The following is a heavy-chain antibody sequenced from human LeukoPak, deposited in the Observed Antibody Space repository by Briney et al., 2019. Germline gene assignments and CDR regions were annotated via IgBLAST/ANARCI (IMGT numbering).Heavy chain of an antibody. J-gene: IGHJ4*02. CDR2: IYYSGST. Sequence: SETLSLTCTVSGGSISSYYWSWIRQPPGKGLEWIGYIYYSGSTNYNPSLKSRVTISVDTSKNQFSLKLSSVTAADTAVYYCARGRDYYDSSGYYYCFDYWGQGTLVTVSS. CDR1: GGSISSYY. V-gene: IGHV4-59*01. D-gene: IGHD3-22*01. CDR3: ARGRDYYDSSGYYYCFDY.